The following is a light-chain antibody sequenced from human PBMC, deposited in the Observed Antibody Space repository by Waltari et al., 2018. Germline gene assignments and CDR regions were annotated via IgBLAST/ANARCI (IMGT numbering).Light chain of an antibody. CDR2: EVN. J-gene: IGLJ3*02. CDR3: CSYIGDSAWV. V-gene: IGLV2-23*02. Sequence: QSALTQPASVSGSPGQSITISCTGTSSDIGSYNLVSWYQQDPGKAPKVIIYEVNKRPSGVSNRVSGSKSGNTASLTISGLQAEDEADYYCCSYIGDSAWVFGGGTKVTVL. CDR1: SSDIGSYNL.